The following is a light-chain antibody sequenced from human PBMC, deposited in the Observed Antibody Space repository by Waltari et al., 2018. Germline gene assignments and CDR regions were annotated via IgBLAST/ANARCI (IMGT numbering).Light chain of an antibody. CDR1: QSVGRY. CDR3: QKYVNLPAT. CDR2: DAS. V-gene: IGKV3-20*01. J-gene: IGKJ1*01. Sequence: EIVLTQSPGTLSFSPGERATLSCRASQSVGRYLAWYQQKPGQAPRLLIYDASTRATGIQDGFSGSGSGTDFSLTISRLESEDFAVYYCQKYVNLPATFGQGTKVEIK.